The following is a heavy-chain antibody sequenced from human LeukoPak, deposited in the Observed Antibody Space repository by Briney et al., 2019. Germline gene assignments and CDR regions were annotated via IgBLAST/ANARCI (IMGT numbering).Heavy chain of an antibody. D-gene: IGHD4-17*01. V-gene: IGHV4-34*01. CDR1: GGSFGGYY. CDR3: ARHATVTSFTFAY. CDR2: INHSGST. J-gene: IGHJ4*02. Sequence: SETLSLTCAVYGGSFGGYYWSWIRQPPGKGLEWIGEINHSGSTNYNPSLKSRVTISVDTSKNQFSLKLSSVTAADTAVYYCARHATVTSFTFAYWGQGTLVTVSS.